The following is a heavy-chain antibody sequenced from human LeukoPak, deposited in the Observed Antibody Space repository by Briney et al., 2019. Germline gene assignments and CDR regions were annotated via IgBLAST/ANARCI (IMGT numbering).Heavy chain of an antibody. V-gene: IGHV3-23*01. Sequence: PGGSLRLSCAASGFTFSSYAMSWVRQAPGKGLEWVSAISGSGGSTYCADSVKGRLTISRDNSKNTLYLQMNSLRAEDTAVYYCANPDDILTGSIWGQGTLVTVSS. CDR2: ISGSGGST. CDR1: GFTFSSYA. J-gene: IGHJ4*02. CDR3: ANPDDILTGSI. D-gene: IGHD3-9*01.